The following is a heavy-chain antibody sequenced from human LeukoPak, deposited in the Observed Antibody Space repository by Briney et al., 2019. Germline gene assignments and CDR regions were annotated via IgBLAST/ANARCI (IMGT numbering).Heavy chain of an antibody. CDR3: ARARRTGTIDAFDI. V-gene: IGHV4-34*09. CDR1: GGSFSGYY. Sequence: PSETLSLTCAVYGGSFSGYYWSWIRQPPGKGLEWIGEINHSGSTYYNPSLRSRVTMSVDTSKNQFSLKLSSVTAADTAVYYCARARRTGTIDAFDIWGQGTMVTVS. J-gene: IGHJ3*02. D-gene: IGHD1-7*01. CDR2: INHSGST.